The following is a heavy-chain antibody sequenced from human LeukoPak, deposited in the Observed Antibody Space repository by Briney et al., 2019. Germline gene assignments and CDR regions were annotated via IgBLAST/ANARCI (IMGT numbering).Heavy chain of an antibody. CDR2: ISGSGGST. CDR1: GFTFSSYA. J-gene: IGHJ6*03. CDR3: AKSSGWYLGYYYYYMDV. V-gene: IGHV3-23*01. D-gene: IGHD6-19*01. Sequence: GGSLRLSCAASGFTFSSYAMSWVRQAPGKGLEWVSAISGSGGSTYYADSVKGRFTISRDNSKNTLYLQMNSLRAEDTAVYYCAKSSGWYLGYYYYYMDVWGKGTTVTVSS.